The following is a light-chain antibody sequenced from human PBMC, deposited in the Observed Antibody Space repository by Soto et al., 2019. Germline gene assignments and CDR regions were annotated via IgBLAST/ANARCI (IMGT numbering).Light chain of an antibody. Sequence: QSALTQPASLSGSPGQSITISCTGTSSDIGAYDYVSWFQQHPGKAPKLMISEVNNRPSGVSNRFSGSKSGNTAYLTISGLQVEDEADYYCNSYTSSNTLYVFGTGTKVTVL. CDR3: NSYTSSNTLYV. CDR2: EVN. V-gene: IGLV2-14*01. J-gene: IGLJ1*01. CDR1: SSDIGAYDY.